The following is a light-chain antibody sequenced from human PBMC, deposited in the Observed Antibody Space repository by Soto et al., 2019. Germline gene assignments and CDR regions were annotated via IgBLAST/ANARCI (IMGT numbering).Light chain of an antibody. CDR3: QQYNRWPLT. J-gene: IGKJ4*02. CDR2: VAS. CDR1: ESVNSN. V-gene: IGKV3-15*01. Sequence: EIVMTQSPATLSVSPGERATLSCRASESVNSNLAWYEQKPGQAPRLLIYVASTRATGIPARFSGSGSGTEFTLTISSLQSEDCAVYHCQQYNRWPLTFGGGTKVEIK.